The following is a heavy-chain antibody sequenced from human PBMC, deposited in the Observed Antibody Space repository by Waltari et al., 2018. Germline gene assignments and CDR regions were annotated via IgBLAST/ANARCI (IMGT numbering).Heavy chain of an antibody. D-gene: IGHD3-10*01. V-gene: IGHV3-7*01. CDR3: ARWSRSLWL. Sequence: EVQLVESGGNLVQPGGSLRLSCAASGFTFGSDWMSWVRQAPGKGLGWGASIKQDGTDKYYVDCVKGRFTVARDNAKKSLHLQMNSLRAEDTAVYYCARWSRSLWLGGQGTLVTVSS. CDR1: GFTFGSDW. CDR2: IKQDGTDK. J-gene: IGHJ4*02.